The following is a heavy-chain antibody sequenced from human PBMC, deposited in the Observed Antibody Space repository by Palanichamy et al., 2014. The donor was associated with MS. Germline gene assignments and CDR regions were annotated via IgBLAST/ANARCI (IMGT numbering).Heavy chain of an antibody. V-gene: IGHV3-21*01. CDR3: ARDFVVEIAVPANWFDP. CDR1: GFIFSSYG. J-gene: IGHJ5*02. CDR2: IGSGTTYR. D-gene: IGHD2-21*01. Sequence: EVQLVESGGGLVKPGGSLRLSCAASGFIFSSYGMNWVRQAPGKGLEWAASIGSGTTYRWYAEPVSGRFTISRDDAKNSLYLQMTSLRVEDTAVYYCARDFVVEIAVPANWFDPWGQGTLVTVSS.